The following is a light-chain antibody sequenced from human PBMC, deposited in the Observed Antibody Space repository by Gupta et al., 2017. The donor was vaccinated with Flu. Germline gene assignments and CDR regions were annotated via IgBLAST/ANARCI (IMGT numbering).Light chain of an antibody. J-gene: IGLJ1*01. CDR3: SAWHDSMNGHYV. V-gene: IGLV1-44*01. CDR2: GNY. CDR1: RSNIGSNS. Sequence: QSVLAQPPSASGTPGQRVALSCSGGRSNIGSNSVNWYQQVPGTAPKLLIYGNYQRPSGVPDRFSCSKSGTSASLAISGLQSEDEADYYCSAWHDSMNGHYVFGTGTKVTVL.